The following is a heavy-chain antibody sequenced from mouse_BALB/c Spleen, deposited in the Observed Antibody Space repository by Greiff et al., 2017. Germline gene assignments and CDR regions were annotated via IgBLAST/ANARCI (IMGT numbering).Heavy chain of an antibody. CDR3: AKKLLYAYAMDY. CDR1: GFSLTSYG. Sequence: VKLVESGPSLVQPSQSLSITCTVSGFSLTSYGVHWVRQSPGKGLEWLGVIWRGGSTDYNAAFMSRLSITKDNSKSQVFFKMNSLQADDTAIYYCAKKLLYAYAMDYWGQGTSVTVSS. J-gene: IGHJ4*01. D-gene: IGHD2-12*01. V-gene: IGHV2-5-1*01. CDR2: IWRGGST.